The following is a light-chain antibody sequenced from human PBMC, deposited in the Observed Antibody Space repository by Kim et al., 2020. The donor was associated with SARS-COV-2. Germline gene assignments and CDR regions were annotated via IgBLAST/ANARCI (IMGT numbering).Light chain of an antibody. CDR2: EAA. J-gene: IGKJ4*01. Sequence: PGESVTRPCRASTCVGFGLAWQQQTPGQAPRLLIYEAAMRAAVIPDRLSVSASGTDFTLTIGSLAPEDFASYYCRQRGSWPPALCFGGGTKVDIK. V-gene: IGKV3-11*01. CDR1: TCVGFG. CDR3: RQRGSWPPALC.